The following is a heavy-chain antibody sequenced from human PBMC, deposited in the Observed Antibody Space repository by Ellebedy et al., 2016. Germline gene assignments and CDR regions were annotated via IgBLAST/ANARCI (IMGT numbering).Heavy chain of an antibody. CDR3: ARERSDSNVRGSYSFDD. Sequence: ASVKVSXXASGYTFTSYGIHWVREAPGQGLEWMGWIGWIGADKGDTNYAQKLQGRVTMTTDTSTSTAYMELRSLRSNDTATFYCARERSDSNVRGSYSFDDWGQGTLVTVSS. CDR2: IGWIGADKGDT. J-gene: IGHJ4*02. D-gene: IGHD3-10*02. CDR1: GYTFTSYG. V-gene: IGHV1-18*01.